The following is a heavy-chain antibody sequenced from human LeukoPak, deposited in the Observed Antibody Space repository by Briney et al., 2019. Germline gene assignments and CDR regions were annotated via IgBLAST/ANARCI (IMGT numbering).Heavy chain of an antibody. J-gene: IGHJ5*02. CDR3: ARDRMGGPRFDP. Sequence: PSETLCLTCTVSGGSISSYYWSWIRQPPGKGLEWIGYIYYSGSTNYNPSLKSRVTISVDTSKNQFSLKLSSVTAADTAVYYCARDRMGGPRFDPWGQGTLVTVSS. CDR1: GGSISSYY. D-gene: IGHD1-26*01. V-gene: IGHV4-59*01. CDR2: IYYSGST.